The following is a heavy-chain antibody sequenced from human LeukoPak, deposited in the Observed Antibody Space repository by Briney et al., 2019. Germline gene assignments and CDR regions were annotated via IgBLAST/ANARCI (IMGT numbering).Heavy chain of an antibody. V-gene: IGHV4-61*02. CDR2: IYTSGSA. D-gene: IGHD2-15*01. J-gene: IGHJ2*01. Sequence: PSETLSLTCTVSGGSISSGSYYWSWIRQPAGKGLEWIGRIYTSGSANYNPSLKSRGTMSVDTSKNHFSLKLSSATAADTAVYYCASVHPDGDCSGGSCTTYWYFDLWGRGTLVTLSS. CDR3: ASVHPDGDCSGGSCTTYWYFDL. CDR1: GGSISSGSYY.